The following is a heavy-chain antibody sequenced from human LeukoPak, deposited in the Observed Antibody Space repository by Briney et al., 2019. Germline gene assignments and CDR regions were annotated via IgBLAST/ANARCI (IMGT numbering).Heavy chain of an antibody. D-gene: IGHD2-2*01. CDR1: GGTFSSYA. CDR2: IIPIFGTA. CDR3: ASPGKLGYCSSTSCFDY. Sequence: SVKVSCKASGGTFSSYAISWVRQAPGQGLEWMGGIIPIFGTANYAQKFQGRVTITADESTSTAYMELSMVRSENKAVYYCASPGKLGYCSSTSCFDYWGQGTLVTVSS. J-gene: IGHJ4*02. V-gene: IGHV1-69*13.